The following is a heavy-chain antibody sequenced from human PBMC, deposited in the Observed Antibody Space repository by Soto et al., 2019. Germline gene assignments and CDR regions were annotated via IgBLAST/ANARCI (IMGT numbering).Heavy chain of an antibody. J-gene: IGHJ4*02. Sequence: EEQLVESGGGLVKPGGSLRLSCAASGFSFSIYSMHWVRQTPGKGLEWVSSINSVSNYIYYADSVKGRFTISRENAKNSLFLQMNSLRDDDTAVYYCARDLSRRIVGATYALWGQGTQVTVSS. CDR1: GFSFSIYS. CDR2: INSVSNYI. V-gene: IGHV3-21*06. D-gene: IGHD1-26*01. CDR3: ARDLSRRIVGATYAL.